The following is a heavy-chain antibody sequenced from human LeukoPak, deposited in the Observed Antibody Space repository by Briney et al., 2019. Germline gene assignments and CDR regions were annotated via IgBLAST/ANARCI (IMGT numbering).Heavy chain of an antibody. CDR2: ISSSASTI. J-gene: IGHJ1*01. V-gene: IGHV3-48*03. D-gene: IGHD3-22*01. Sequence: GGSLTLACAASGVTFSTFGVNWARQAPGKGLEWVSFISSSASTIFYADSVKGRFTISRDNARSSLYLQMNSLRAEDTAVYYCARGVHYYDSSGYFHAEYFQHWGQGTLVTISS. CDR1: GVTFSTFG. CDR3: ARGVHYYDSSGYFHAEYFQH.